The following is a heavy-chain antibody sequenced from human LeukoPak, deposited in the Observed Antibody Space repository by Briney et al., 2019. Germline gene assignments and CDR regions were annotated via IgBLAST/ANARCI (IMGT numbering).Heavy chain of an antibody. CDR3: ARVVCSSTSCASYYFDY. J-gene: IGHJ4*02. D-gene: IGHD2-2*01. CDR2: IYYSGST. CDR1: GGSISSGDYY. V-gene: IGHV4-30-4*01. Sequence: SETLSLTCTVSGGSISSGDYYWSWIRQPPGKGLEWIGYIYYSGSTYYNPSLKSRVTISVDTSKNRFSLKLSSVTAADTAVYYCARVVCSSTSCASYYFDYWGQGTLVTVSS.